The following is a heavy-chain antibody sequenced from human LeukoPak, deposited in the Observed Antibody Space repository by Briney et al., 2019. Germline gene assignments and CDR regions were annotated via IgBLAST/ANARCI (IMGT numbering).Heavy chain of an antibody. CDR2: ISSSSYI. V-gene: IGHV3-21*01. Sequence: PGGSLRLSCAASGFTFSSYSMNWVRRAPGKGLEWVSSISSSSYIYYADSVKGRFTTSRDNAKNSLYLQMNSLRAEDTAVYYCATNKGGYFDYWGQGTLVTVSS. D-gene: IGHD3-16*01. CDR3: ATNKGGYFDY. J-gene: IGHJ4*02. CDR1: GFTFSSYS.